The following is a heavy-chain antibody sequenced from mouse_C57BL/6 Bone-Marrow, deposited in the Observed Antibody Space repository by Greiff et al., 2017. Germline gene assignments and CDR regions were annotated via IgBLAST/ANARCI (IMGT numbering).Heavy chain of an antibody. CDR1: GYTFTGYW. J-gene: IGHJ3*01. V-gene: IGHV1-9*01. CDR3: ARGAAQATWAWFAY. Sequence: VQLQQSGAELMKPGASVKLSCKATGYTFTGYWIEWVKQRPGHGLEWIGAILPGSGSTNYNEKFTGKATFTADTSSNTAYMQLSSLTTEDSAIYYCARGAAQATWAWFAYWGQGTLVTVSA. CDR2: ILPGSGST. D-gene: IGHD3-2*02.